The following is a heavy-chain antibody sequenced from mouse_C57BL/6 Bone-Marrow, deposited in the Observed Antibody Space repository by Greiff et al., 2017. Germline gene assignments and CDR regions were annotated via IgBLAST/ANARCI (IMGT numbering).Heavy chain of an antibody. J-gene: IGHJ1*03. CDR3: ARHEVEDYDYGNWYFDV. D-gene: IGHD2-4*01. Sequence: QVQLQQSGAELVKPGASVKLSCKASGYTFTEYTIHWVKQRSGQGLEWIGWFYPGSGSIKYNEKFKDKATLTADKSSSTVYMELSRLTSEDSAVYFCARHEVEDYDYGNWYFDVWGTGTTVTVSS. CDR1: GYTFTEYT. CDR2: FYPGSGSI. V-gene: IGHV1-62-2*01.